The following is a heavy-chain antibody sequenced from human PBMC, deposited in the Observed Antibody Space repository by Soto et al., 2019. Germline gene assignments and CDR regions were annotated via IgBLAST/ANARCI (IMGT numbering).Heavy chain of an antibody. CDR2: ISAYNGNT. Sequence: QVQLVQSGAEVKKPGASVKVSCKASGYTFTSYGISWVRQAPGQGLEWMGWISAYNGNTNYAQKLQGRVTMTTDTSTRTAYRELRSLRSDDTAVDYCARSLLWFGELSASIDYWGQGTLVTVSS. CDR3: ARSLLWFGELSASIDY. CDR1: GYTFTSYG. J-gene: IGHJ4*02. D-gene: IGHD3-10*01. V-gene: IGHV1-18*01.